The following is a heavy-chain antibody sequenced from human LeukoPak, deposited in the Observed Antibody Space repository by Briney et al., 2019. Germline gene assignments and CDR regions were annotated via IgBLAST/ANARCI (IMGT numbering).Heavy chain of an antibody. D-gene: IGHD6-19*01. J-gene: IGHJ4*02. CDR3: AGSSGWARYFDY. CDR1: GFSFSDYW. Sequence: PGGSLRLSCAASGFSFSDYWMSWVRQAPGKGLEWVANIKQDGSEEYYVDSVKGRFTISRDNAQNSLYLQMNSLRVEDTAVYYCAGSSGWARYFDYWGQGTLVTVSS. CDR2: IKQDGSEE. V-gene: IGHV3-7*05.